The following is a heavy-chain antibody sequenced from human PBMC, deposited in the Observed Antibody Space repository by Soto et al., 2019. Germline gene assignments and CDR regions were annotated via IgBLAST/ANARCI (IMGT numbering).Heavy chain of an antibody. Sequence: GESLKISCKGSGYSFTTYWINWVRQMAGKGLEWMGRIDPSDSYTDYSPSFQGHVTISADKSVSTAYLQWRSLRASDTAMYYCARLLGYGSGSYHNRQENKKYYYGADVWGQGTTVTVSS. D-gene: IGHD3-10*01. CDR1: GYSFTTYW. CDR2: IDPSDSYT. J-gene: IGHJ6*02. V-gene: IGHV5-10-1*01. CDR3: ARLLGYGSGSYHNRQENKKYYYGADV.